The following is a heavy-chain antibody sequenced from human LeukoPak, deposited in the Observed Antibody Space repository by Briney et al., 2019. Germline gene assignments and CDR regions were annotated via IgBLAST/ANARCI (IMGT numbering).Heavy chain of an antibody. J-gene: IGHJ4*02. CDR2: ISSSGSTI. CDR1: GFTFSDYY. Sequence: GGSLRLSCAASGFTFSDYYMSWIRQAPGKGLEWVSYISSSGSTIYYADSVKGRSTISRDNAKNSLYLQMNSLRAEDTAVYYCARDSDNSGWYSDYFDYWGQGTLVTVSS. CDR3: ARDSDNSGWYSDYFDY. D-gene: IGHD6-19*01. V-gene: IGHV3-11*04.